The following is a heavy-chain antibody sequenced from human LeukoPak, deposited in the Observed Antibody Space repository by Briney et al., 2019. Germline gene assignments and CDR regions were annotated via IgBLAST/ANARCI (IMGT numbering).Heavy chain of an antibody. Sequence: GASVKVSCKASGYTFTSYYMHWVRQAPGQGLEWMGGIIPIFGTANYAQKFQGRVTITTDESTSTAYMELSSLRSEDTAVYYCASPYPGGGILTGYLRRYMDVWGKGTTVTVSS. J-gene: IGHJ6*03. CDR2: IIPIFGTA. CDR1: GYTFTSYY. D-gene: IGHD3-9*01. CDR3: ASPYPGGGILTGYLRRYMDV. V-gene: IGHV1-69*05.